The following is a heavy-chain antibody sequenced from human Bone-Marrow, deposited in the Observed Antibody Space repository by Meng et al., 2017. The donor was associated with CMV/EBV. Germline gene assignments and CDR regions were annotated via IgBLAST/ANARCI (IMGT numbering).Heavy chain of an antibody. D-gene: IGHD3-22*01. V-gene: IGHV4-4*02. CDR3: AKGSLRYDSSGYYQNWFDP. J-gene: IGHJ5*02. CDR2: IYHGGST. CDR1: IRSGNW. Sequence: IRSGNWGRWDRQPPGKGLEWIGEIYHGGSTNYNPSLKSRVTISVDKSKNQFSLKLSSVTAADTAVYYCAKGSLRYDSSGYYQNWFDPWGQGTLVTVSS.